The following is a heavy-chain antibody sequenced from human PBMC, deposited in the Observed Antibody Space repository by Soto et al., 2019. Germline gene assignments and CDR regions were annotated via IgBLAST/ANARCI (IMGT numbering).Heavy chain of an antibody. Sequence: SETLSLTCTVSGGSISSSSYYWGWIRQPPGKGLEWIGSIYYSGSTYYNPSLKSRVTISVDTSKNQFSLKLSSVTAADTAVYYCARHVSAALVVPAAIDYWGQGTLVTVSS. V-gene: IGHV4-39*01. J-gene: IGHJ4*02. CDR2: IYYSGST. CDR1: GGSISSSSYY. CDR3: ARHVSAALVVPAAIDY. D-gene: IGHD2-2*01.